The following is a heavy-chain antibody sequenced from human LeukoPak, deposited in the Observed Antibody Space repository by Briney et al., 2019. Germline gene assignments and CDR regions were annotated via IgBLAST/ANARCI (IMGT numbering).Heavy chain of an antibody. CDR3: ARERDEGFDY. Sequence: PGRSLRLSCAASGFTFSSYGMHWVRQAPGKGLEWVAVISYNENNKYYADSVKGRFTISRDNARNSLYLQMNSLKAEDTAVYYCARERDEGFDYWGQGTLVTVSS. CDR1: GFTFSSYG. J-gene: IGHJ4*02. V-gene: IGHV3-30*03. CDR2: ISYNENNK. D-gene: IGHD5-24*01.